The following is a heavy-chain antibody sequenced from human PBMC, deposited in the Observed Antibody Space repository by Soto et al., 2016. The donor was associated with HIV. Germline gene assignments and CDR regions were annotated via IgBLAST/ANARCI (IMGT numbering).Heavy chain of an antibody. V-gene: IGHV3-48*04. CDR2: ISSSSSTI. J-gene: IGHJ5*02. D-gene: IGHD6-13*01. Sequence: EVQLVESGGGLVQPGGSLRLSCAASGFTFSSYSMNWVRQAPGKGLEWVSYISSSSSTIYYADSVKGRFTISRDNAKNSLYLQMNSLRVEDTAVYYCARLPGIAAVAVPFDPWGQGPWSTVSS. CDR1: GFTFSSYS. CDR3: ARLPGIAAVAVPFDP.